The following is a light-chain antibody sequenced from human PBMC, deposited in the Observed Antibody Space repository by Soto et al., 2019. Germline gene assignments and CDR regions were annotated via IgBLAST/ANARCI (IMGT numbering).Light chain of an antibody. V-gene: IGKV1-5*03. CDR1: QSISVW. J-gene: IGKJ1*01. Sequence: DIQMTQSPSTLSASVGHRVTITCRASQSISVWLAWYQQKPGKAPNLLIYQSSRLESRATYSFRGSGSGTKFTLNISSLQPDDFATYYCQQHQTYSTFGQGT. CDR3: QQHQTYST. CDR2: QSS.